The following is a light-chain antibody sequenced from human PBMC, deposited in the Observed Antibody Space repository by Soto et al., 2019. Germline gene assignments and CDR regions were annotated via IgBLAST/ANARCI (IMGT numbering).Light chain of an antibody. CDR2: DGS. CDR3: CSYAGSSTLV. V-gene: IGLV2-23*01. CDR1: SSDVGSYNL. Sequence: QSALTQPASVSGSPGQSITISCTGTSSDVGSYNLVSWYQQHPDKAPKLMLFDGSTRPSGVSNRFSGSKFGNTASLTISGLQAEDEADYYCCSYAGSSTLVFGTGTKLTVL. J-gene: IGLJ1*01.